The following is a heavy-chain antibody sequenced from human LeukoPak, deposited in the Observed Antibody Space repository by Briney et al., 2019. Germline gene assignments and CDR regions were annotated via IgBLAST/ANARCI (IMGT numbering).Heavy chain of an antibody. CDR1: GLTFSSYG. J-gene: IGHJ3*02. CDR3: ARDYDWEAFDI. CDR2: ISSSSSYI. D-gene: IGHD3-16*01. V-gene: IGHV3-21*01. Sequence: GSLRLSCAASGLTFSSYGMHWVRQAPGKGLEWVSSISSSSSYIYYADSVKGRFTISRDNAKNSLYLQMNSLRAEDTAVYYCARDYDWEAFDIWGQGTMVTVSS.